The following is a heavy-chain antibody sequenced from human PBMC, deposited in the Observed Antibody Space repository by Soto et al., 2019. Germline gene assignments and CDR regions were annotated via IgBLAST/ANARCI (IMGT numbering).Heavy chain of an antibody. CDR2: INPNSGGT. CDR1: GYTFTCYY. CDR3: ARQPKYYYDSSGSAPPFYYGMDV. V-gene: IGHV1-2*02. D-gene: IGHD3-22*01. J-gene: IGHJ6*02. Sequence: ASVKVSCKASGYTFTCYYMHWVRQAPGQGLEWMGWINPNSGGTNYAQKFQGRVTMTRDTSISTAYMELSRLRSDDTAVYYCARQPKYYYDSSGSAPPFYYGMDVWGQGTTVTVSS.